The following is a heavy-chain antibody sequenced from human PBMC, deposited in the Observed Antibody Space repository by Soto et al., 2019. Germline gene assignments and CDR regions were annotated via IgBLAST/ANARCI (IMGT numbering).Heavy chain of an antibody. Sequence: EVQLVESGGGLVQPGGSLRLSCAASGFTFSSYSMNWVRQAPGKGLEWVSYISSSSSTIYYADSVKGRFTISRDNAKNSLYLQMNSLRDEDTAVYYCARERGYSYGFYYFAYWGQGTLVTVSS. CDR2: ISSSSSTI. J-gene: IGHJ4*02. V-gene: IGHV3-48*02. D-gene: IGHD5-18*01. CDR3: ARERGYSYGFYYFAY. CDR1: GFTFSSYS.